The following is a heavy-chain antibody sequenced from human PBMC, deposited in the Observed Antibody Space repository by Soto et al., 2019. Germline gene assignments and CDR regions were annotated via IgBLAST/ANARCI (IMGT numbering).Heavy chain of an antibody. CDR1: GDSFTSYW. CDR3: ARHTHIENFRKAPKYKWLDT. V-gene: IGHV5-51*01. Sequence: PGESLKISCKVSGDSFTSYWIGWVRQMPGKGLEWMGIIYPGDSDTRYSPSFQGQVIISADKSISTAYLQWRSLKASDTAMYYCARHTHIENFRKAPKYKWLDTWGQGTMVTVSS. J-gene: IGHJ5*02. D-gene: IGHD3-3*01. CDR2: IYPGDSDT.